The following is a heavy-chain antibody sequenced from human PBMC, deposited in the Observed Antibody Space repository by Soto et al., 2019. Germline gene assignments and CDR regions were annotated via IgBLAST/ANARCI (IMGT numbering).Heavy chain of an antibody. V-gene: IGHV1-69*01. D-gene: IGHD3-10*01. CDR2: VSPPFRTS. Sequence: QVQLVQSGAEVKKPGSSVKVSCKTSGVSFNNNGIGWVRQAPGHGLEWMGGVSPPFRTSNYARKFQGRISITADASTGTVNMELSSVTSEATAQYYCARVIYYGSGSYSPCGMDVWGQGTTVTVSS. CDR3: ARVIYYGSGSYSPCGMDV. J-gene: IGHJ6*02. CDR1: GVSFNNNG.